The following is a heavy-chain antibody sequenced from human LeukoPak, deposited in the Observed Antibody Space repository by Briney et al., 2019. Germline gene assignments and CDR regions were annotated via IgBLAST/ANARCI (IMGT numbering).Heavy chain of an antibody. CDR3: ARAPAPRYYYDSSGYYGGYH. CDR1: GFTFDDYG. CDR2: INWNGGST. J-gene: IGHJ5*02. V-gene: IGHV3-20*04. Sequence: GGSLRLSCAASGFTFDDYGMSWVRQAPGKGLEWVSGINWNGGSTGYADSVKGRFTISRDNAKNSLYLQMNSLRAEDTALYYCARAPAPRYYYDSSGYYGGYHWGQGTLVTVSS. D-gene: IGHD3-22*01.